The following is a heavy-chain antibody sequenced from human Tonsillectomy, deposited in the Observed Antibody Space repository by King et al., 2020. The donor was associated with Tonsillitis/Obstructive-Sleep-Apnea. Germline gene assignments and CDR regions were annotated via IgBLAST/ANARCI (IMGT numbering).Heavy chain of an antibody. V-gene: IGHV3-11*05. D-gene: IGHD2-2*01. Sequence: VQLVESGGGLVKPGGSLRLSCAASGFTFSDYYMTWIRQAPGKGLEWVSYISSSSNYTNYADSVKGRFTISRDNAKNSLYLQMNSLRAEDTAVYYCARVGWDCSSTSCYFSARSRNDAFDIWGQGTMVTVSS. CDR3: ARVGWDCSSTSCYFSARSRNDAFDI. J-gene: IGHJ3*02. CDR1: GFTFSDYY. CDR2: ISSSSNYT.